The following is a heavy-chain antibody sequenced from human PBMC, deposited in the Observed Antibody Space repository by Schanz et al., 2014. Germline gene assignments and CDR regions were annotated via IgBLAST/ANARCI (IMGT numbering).Heavy chain of an antibody. J-gene: IGHJ3*01. CDR1: GFIVSSTY. Sequence: ESGGDLVQPGGSQRLSCAASGFIVSSTYMTWVRLAPGKGLEWVSIIYSGVSTYYADSVKGRFTISRDNSKNTVYLQMNSLRAEDTAVYFCARDEGRDGYNLAFDVWGQGTLVTVSS. V-gene: IGHV3-66*01. D-gene: IGHD5-12*01. CDR3: ARDEGRDGYNLAFDV. CDR2: IYSGVST.